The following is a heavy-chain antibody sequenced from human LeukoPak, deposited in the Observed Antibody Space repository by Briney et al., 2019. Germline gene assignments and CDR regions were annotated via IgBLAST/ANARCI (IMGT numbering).Heavy chain of an antibody. V-gene: IGHV3-23*01. J-gene: IGHJ4*02. Sequence: GGSLRLSCAASGFSFSSYAMSWVRQAPGKGLEWVSATSASGGRTYYTDSVKGRFTISRDNSKNTLYLQMNSLRAEDTAVYYCAKDRIPTSGWESDYWGQGTLVTVSS. CDR1: GFSFSSYA. D-gene: IGHD3-22*01. CDR3: AKDRIPTSGWESDY. CDR2: TSASGGRT.